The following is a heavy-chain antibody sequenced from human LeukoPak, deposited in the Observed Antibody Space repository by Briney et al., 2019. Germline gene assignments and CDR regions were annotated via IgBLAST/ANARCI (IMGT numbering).Heavy chain of an antibody. CDR1: GYSFSIYW. V-gene: IGHV5-51*01. CDR2: IYPGDSDT. D-gene: IGHD4-17*01. Sequence: GESLKISCKGSGYSFSIYWIGWVRQMPGKGLEWMGIIYPGDSDTRYSPSFQGQVTISADKSISTAYLQWSSLEASDTAIYYCARHSFWSSVTTPFDYWGQGTLVTVSS. CDR3: ARHSFWSSVTTPFDY. J-gene: IGHJ4*02.